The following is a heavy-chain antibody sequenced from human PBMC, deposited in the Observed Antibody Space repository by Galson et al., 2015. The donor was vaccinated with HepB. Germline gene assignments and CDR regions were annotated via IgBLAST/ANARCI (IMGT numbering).Heavy chain of an antibody. Sequence: SLRLSCAASGFTFSSHAMHWVRQAPGKGLEWVAVISNDGSKRYCADSVKGRFTISRDNSKNTLYLQMHSLRAEDTAVYYCVRDGEIFKPPVVAAILLGYNWFDPWGQGTLVTVSS. V-gene: IGHV3-30-3*01. CDR2: ISNDGSKR. J-gene: IGHJ5*02. D-gene: IGHD2-21*02. CDR1: GFTFSSHA. CDR3: VRDGEIFKPPVVAAILLGYNWFDP.